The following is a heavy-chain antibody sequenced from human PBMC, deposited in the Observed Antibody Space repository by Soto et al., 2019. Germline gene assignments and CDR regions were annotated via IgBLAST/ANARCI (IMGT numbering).Heavy chain of an antibody. V-gene: IGHV1-69*12. Sequence: QVQLVQSGAEVKKPGSSVKVSCKASGGTFSSYTISWVRQAPGQGLEWMGGIIPIFGSANYAQKFQGRVTITADESTSTAYLELSSLRSEDTAVYYWARRYCISTSCHYYGMDVWGQGTTVTVSS. CDR1: GGTFSSYT. CDR3: ARRYCISTSCHYYGMDV. CDR2: IIPIFGSA. D-gene: IGHD2-2*01. J-gene: IGHJ6*02.